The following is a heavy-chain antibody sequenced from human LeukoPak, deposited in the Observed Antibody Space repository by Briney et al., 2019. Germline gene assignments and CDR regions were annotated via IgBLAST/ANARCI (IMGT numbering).Heavy chain of an antibody. J-gene: IGHJ4*02. D-gene: IGHD6-19*01. V-gene: IGHV1-8*03. CDR3: ARQSRAVAGLCDY. CDR1: GYTFTSYD. CDR2: MNPNSGNT. Sequence: ASVKVSCKASGYTFTSYDINWVRQATGQGLEWMGWMNPNSGNTGYAQKFQGRVTITRNTSISTAYMELSSLRSDDTAVYYCARQSRAVAGLCDYWGQGTLVTVSS.